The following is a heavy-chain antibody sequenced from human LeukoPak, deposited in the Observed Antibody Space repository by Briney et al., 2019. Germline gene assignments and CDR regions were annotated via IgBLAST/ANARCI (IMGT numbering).Heavy chain of an antibody. D-gene: IGHD3-10*01. Sequence: QSAGSLRLSCAASGFTFSSYCMHWVRQAPGKGLVWVSRINSDGSSTSYADSVKGRFTISRDNAKNTLYLQMNSLSAEDTAVYYSARAEVVRGVIKGSYYYYYYMDVWGKGTTVTVSS. J-gene: IGHJ6*03. CDR1: GFTFSSYC. V-gene: IGHV3-74*01. CDR2: INSDGSST. CDR3: ARAEVVRGVIKGSYYYYYYMDV.